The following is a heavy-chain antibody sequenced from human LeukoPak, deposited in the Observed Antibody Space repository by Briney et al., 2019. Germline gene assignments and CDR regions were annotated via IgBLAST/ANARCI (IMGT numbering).Heavy chain of an antibody. V-gene: IGHV3-9*01. CDR2: ISWNSGSI. Sequence: TGGSLRLSFGASGFTFDDYAMHWVRQAPGKGLEWVSGISWNSGSIGYADSVKGRFTISRDNAKNSLYLQMNSLRAEDTALYYCATGGAYYYGSGSYYKHDYWGQGTLVTVSS. CDR3: ATGGAYYYGSGSYYKHDY. CDR1: GFTFDDYA. D-gene: IGHD3-10*01. J-gene: IGHJ4*02.